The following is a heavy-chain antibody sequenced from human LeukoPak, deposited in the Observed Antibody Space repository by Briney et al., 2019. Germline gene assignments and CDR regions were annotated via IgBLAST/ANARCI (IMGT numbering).Heavy chain of an antibody. Sequence: ASAKVSCKASGYTFTSYYMHWVRQAPGQGLEWMGIINPSGGSTSYAQKFQGRVTMTRDMSTSTVYMELSSLRSEDTAVYYCARDITGTKILGYWGQGTLVTVSS. CDR2: INPSGGST. CDR3: ARDITGTKILGY. V-gene: IGHV1-46*01. D-gene: IGHD1-7*01. CDR1: GYTFTSYY. J-gene: IGHJ4*02.